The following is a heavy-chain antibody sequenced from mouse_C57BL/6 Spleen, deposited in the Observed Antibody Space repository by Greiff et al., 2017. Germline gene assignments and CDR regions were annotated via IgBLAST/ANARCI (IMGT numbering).Heavy chain of an antibody. CDR3: ARDREYYFDY. CDR2: IYPGSGNT. CDR1: GYTFTDYY. D-gene: IGHD3-1*01. Sequence: VKLQESGAELVRPGASVKLSCKASGYTFTDYYINWVKQRPGQGLEWIARIYPGSGNTYYNEKFKGKATLTAEKSSSTAYMQLSSLTSEDSAVYFCARDREYYFDYWGQGTTLTVSS. J-gene: IGHJ2*01. V-gene: IGHV1-76*01.